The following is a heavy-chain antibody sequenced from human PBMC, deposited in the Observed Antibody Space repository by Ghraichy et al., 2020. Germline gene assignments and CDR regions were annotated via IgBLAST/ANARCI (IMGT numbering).Heavy chain of an antibody. CDR3: ARGTLFGVRTLFNH. Sequence: GGSLRLSCAASGFAFSDYHMSWIRQAPGKGLEWISYISSRSSTIKSVASAKGRFTISRDNVTNSLYLEMNNLRLEDTAVYYCARGTLFGVRTLFNHWGQCTLVTVSS. J-gene: IGHJ1*01. D-gene: IGHD3-3*01. CDR2: ISSRSSTI. V-gene: IGHV3-11*01. CDR1: GFAFSDYH.